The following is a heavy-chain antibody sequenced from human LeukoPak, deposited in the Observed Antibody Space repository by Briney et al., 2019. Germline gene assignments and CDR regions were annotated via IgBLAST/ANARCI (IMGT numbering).Heavy chain of an antibody. CDR3: ARDSSLVGASGC. Sequence: GGSLRLSCAASGFSFSVYWMHWVRQAPGKGPVWVSRIKTDGSITDYADSVKGRFTISRDNAKNTLYLQMNSLRAEDTAMYYCARDSSLVGASGCWGQGALVTVSS. CDR2: IKTDGSIT. J-gene: IGHJ4*02. D-gene: IGHD1-26*01. CDR1: GFSFSVYW. V-gene: IGHV3-74*01.